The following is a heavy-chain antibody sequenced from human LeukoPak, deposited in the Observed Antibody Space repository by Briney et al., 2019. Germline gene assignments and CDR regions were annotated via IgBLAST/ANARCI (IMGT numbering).Heavy chain of an antibody. CDR3: ARGSSGWSGSYYYYMDV. D-gene: IGHD6-19*01. CDR2: IYYSGST. CDR1: GGSINDYY. V-gene: IGHV4-59*01. Sequence: PSETLSLTCTVSGGSINDYYWSWIRQPPGKGLEWIGYIYYSGSTNYNPSLKSRVTISVDTSKNQFSLKLSSVTAADTAVYYCARGSSGWSGSYYYYMDVWGKGTTVTISS. J-gene: IGHJ6*03.